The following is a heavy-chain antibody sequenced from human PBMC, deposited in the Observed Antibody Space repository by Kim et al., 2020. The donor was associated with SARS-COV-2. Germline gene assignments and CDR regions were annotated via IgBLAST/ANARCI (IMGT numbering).Heavy chain of an antibody. D-gene: IGHD3-10*01. CDR3: ARHQGDGSGSYYTNWFDP. CDR1: GGSISSSSYY. CDR2: IYYSGST. V-gene: IGHV4-39*01. Sequence: SETLSLTCTVSGGSISSSSYYWGWIRQPPGKGLEWIGSIYYSGSTYYNPSLKSRVTISVDTSKNQFSLKLSSVTAADTAVYYCARHQGDGSGSYYTNWFDPWGQGTLVTVSS. J-gene: IGHJ5*02.